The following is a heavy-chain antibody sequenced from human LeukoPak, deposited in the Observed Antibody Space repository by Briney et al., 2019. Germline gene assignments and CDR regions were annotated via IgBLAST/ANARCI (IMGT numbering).Heavy chain of an antibody. CDR1: GYGFTSYW. CDR2: IYPGDSDT. D-gene: IGHD6-13*01. Sequence: GESLNISCKGSGYGFTSYWIGWVRQMPGKGLEWMGIIYPGDSDTRYSPSFQGQATISADKSLSTAYLQWSSLKASDTAMYYCARSLAAAEDFDYWGQGTLVTVSS. V-gene: IGHV5-51*01. J-gene: IGHJ4*02. CDR3: ARSLAAAEDFDY.